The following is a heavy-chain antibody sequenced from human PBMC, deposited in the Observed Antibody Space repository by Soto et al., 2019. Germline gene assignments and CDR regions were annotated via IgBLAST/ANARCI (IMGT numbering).Heavy chain of an antibody. D-gene: IGHD3-22*01. Sequence: GASVKVSCKASGYTFTSYDINWVRQATGQGLEWRGWMNPNSGNTGYAQKFQGRVTMTRNTSISTAYMELSSLRSEDTAVYYCARSPLYDSSGYRFDYWGQGTLVTVSS. CDR3: ARSPLYDSSGYRFDY. CDR2: MNPNSGNT. J-gene: IGHJ4*02. V-gene: IGHV1-8*01. CDR1: GYTFTSYD.